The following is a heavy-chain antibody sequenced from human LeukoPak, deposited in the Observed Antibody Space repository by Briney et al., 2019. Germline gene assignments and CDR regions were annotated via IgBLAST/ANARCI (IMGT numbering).Heavy chain of an antibody. V-gene: IGHV4-4*02. J-gene: IGHJ6*03. CDR3: ARVYYYGSGSNYYYQMDV. CDR2: IYHSGST. Sequence: SETLSLTCAVSGGSISSSNWWSWVRQPPGKGLEWIGEIYHSGSTNYNPSLKSRVTISVDTSKNQFSLKLNSVTAADTAIYYCARVYYYGSGSNYYYQMDVWGKGTTVTVSS. CDR1: GGSISSSNW. D-gene: IGHD3-10*01.